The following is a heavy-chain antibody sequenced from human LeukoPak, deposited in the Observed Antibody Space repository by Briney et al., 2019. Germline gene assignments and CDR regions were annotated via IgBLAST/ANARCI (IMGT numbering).Heavy chain of an antibody. Sequence: PGGSLRLSCAASGFIFSTYSMNWVRQAPGKGLEWVSSISSISTYIYYADSMKGRSTISRDNAKNSLYLQMNSLRDEDTAVYYCARGPDIAAANYYFDSWGQGTLVTVS. D-gene: IGHD6-25*01. J-gene: IGHJ4*02. CDR1: GFIFSTYS. CDR2: ISSISTYI. CDR3: ARGPDIAAANYYFDS. V-gene: IGHV3-21*01.